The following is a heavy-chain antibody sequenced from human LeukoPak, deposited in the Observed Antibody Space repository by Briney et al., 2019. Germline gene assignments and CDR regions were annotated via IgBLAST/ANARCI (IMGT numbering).Heavy chain of an antibody. J-gene: IGHJ4*02. CDR2: IYTSGGT. CDR1: GASLSSYD. D-gene: IGHD4-17*01. Sequence: SETLSLTCTVSGASLSSYDWSWIRQPAGKGLEWVGRIYTSGGTKYNPSLKSRVTMSVDMSKNQVSLKLNSVTGADTAVYYCARDPYGVEGKNYFDYWGQGALVTVSS. CDR3: ARDPYGVEGKNYFDY. V-gene: IGHV4-4*07.